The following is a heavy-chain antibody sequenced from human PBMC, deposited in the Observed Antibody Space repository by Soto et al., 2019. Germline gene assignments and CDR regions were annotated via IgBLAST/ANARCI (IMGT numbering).Heavy chain of an antibody. Sequence: SGKVACNASGCTFNGHYIPWVRHAPEHGPEEMGEIGPKSGGTRYAQKFQGSFTMAIETSITTVYSEFKKMSPAETAVHSCGRGRSGQLVVFYWGQGTPVTVTS. V-gene: IGHV1-2*02. CDR2: IGPKSGGT. D-gene: IGHD1-26*01. CDR1: GCTFNGHY. J-gene: IGHJ4*02. CDR3: GRGRSGQLVVFY.